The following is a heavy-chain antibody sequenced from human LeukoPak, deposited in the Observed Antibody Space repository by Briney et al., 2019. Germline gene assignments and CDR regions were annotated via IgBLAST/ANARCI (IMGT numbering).Heavy chain of an antibody. CDR2: ISNSGTTI. D-gene: IGHD2-21*01. Sequence: GGSLRLSRAAPGFTSSDYYMSWIRPAPGKGLEWISYISNSGTTIYYADSVKGRFTISRDNAKNSLYLQLNSLRAEDTAVYYCARDLHSDYWGQGTPVTVSS. J-gene: IGHJ4*02. CDR3: ARDLHSDY. CDR1: GFTSSDYY. V-gene: IGHV3-11*04.